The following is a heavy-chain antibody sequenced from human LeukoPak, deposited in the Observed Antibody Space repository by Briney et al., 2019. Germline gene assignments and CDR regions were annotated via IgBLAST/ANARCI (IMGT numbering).Heavy chain of an antibody. CDR3: ARDRSAAFDY. CDR1: GFTFGSYS. CDR2: ISSSSSYI. D-gene: IGHD2-15*01. Sequence: PGGSLRLSCAASGFTFGSYSMNWVRQAPGKGLEWVSSISSSSSYIYYADSVKGRFTISRDNAKNSLYLQMNSLRAEDTAVYYCARDRSAAFDYWGQGTLVTVSS. V-gene: IGHV3-21*01. J-gene: IGHJ4*02.